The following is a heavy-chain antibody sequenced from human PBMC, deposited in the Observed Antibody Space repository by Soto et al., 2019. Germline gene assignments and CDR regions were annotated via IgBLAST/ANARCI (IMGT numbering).Heavy chain of an antibody. CDR2: INPHSGAT. CDR3: ARGPIVGATFRDLDY. V-gene: IGHV1-2*02. CDR1: GYIFSANY. Sequence: GASVKVSCKASGYIFSANYINWVLQAPGQGLEWLGWINPHSGATNYAQKFLGRVTMSADTSASTAYMDLARLKSDDTAVYYCARGPIVGATFRDLDYWGQGTLVTVSS. J-gene: IGHJ4*02. D-gene: IGHD1-26*01.